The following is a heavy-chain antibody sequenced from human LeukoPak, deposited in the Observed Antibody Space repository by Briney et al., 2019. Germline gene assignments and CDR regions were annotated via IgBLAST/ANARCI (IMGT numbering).Heavy chain of an antibody. D-gene: IGHD6-19*01. CDR2: ISDDGTFT. J-gene: IGHJ4*02. CDR1: GFTFSSYA. Sequence: GGSLRLSCAASGFTFSSYAMHWVRQAPGKGLEWVAVISDDGTFTLYGDSVRGRFTISRDSSKNSLYLQMNSLRAEDTAVYYCASLRYSSGWFFDYWGQGTLVTVSS. V-gene: IGHV3-30-3*01. CDR3: ASLRYSSGWFFDY.